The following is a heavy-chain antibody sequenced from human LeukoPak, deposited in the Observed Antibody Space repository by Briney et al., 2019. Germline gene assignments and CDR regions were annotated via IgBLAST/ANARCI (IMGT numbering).Heavy chain of an antibody. V-gene: IGHV3-9*01. CDR1: GFTLDDYA. CDR3: AKDMGHIVVVTATTPVGFDY. Sequence: GRSLRLSCAASGFTLDDYAMHWVRQAPGKGLEWVSGISWNSGSIGYADSVKGRFTISRDNAKNSLYLQMNSLRAEDTALYYCAKDMGHIVVVTATTPVGFDYWGQGTLVTVSS. CDR2: ISWNSGSI. D-gene: IGHD2-21*02. J-gene: IGHJ4*02.